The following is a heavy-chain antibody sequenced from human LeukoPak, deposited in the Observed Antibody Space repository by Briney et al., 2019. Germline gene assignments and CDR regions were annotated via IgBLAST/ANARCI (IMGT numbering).Heavy chain of an antibody. D-gene: IGHD5-18*01. V-gene: IGHV3-23*01. CDR3: ARVGYHRRGVFDY. Sequence: GGSLRLSCAASGFTFSTCAINWVRQAPGKGLEWVSAISGSGSKTFYADSVKGRFTISRDNPKNTLYLQMNSLRPEDTAVYYCARVGYHRRGVFDYWGQGTLVTVSS. CDR2: ISGSGSKT. J-gene: IGHJ4*02. CDR1: GFTFSTCA.